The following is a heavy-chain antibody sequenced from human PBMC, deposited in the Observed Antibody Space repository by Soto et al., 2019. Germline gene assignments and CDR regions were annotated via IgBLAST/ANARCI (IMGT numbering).Heavy chain of an antibody. CDR3: ARGISGGRHFDY. D-gene: IGHD2-15*01. CDR1: GGSISSGDYY. J-gene: IGHJ4*02. CDR2: IYYSGST. V-gene: IGHV4-30-4*01. Sequence: SETLSLTCTVSGGSISSGDYYWSWIRQPPGKGLEWIGYIYYSGSTYYNPSLKSRVTISVDKSKNQFSLKLSSVTAADTAVYYCARGISGGRHFDYWGQGTLVTVSS.